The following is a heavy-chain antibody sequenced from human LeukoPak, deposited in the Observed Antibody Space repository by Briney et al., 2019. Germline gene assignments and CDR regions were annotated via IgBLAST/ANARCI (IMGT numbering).Heavy chain of an antibody. J-gene: IGHJ4*02. CDR2: IFSTGSA. CDR3: AAGTRHTNFDF. CDR1: GGSITNYY. Sequence: SETLSLTCTVSGGSITNYYWTLIRQPPGKGLEWIGYIFSTGSAVYNPSLSSRVTISVDTSKNQFSLKLRSVTAADTAVYYCAAGTRHTNFDFWGQGTLVTVSS. V-gene: IGHV4-59*01. D-gene: IGHD4-17*01.